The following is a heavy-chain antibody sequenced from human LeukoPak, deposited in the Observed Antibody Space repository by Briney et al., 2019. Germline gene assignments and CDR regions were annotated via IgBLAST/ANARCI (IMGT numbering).Heavy chain of an antibody. V-gene: IGHV3-74*01. CDR1: GFDFSRYW. D-gene: IGHD3-10*01. CDR2: SHNDGNSV. J-gene: IGHJ4*02. Sequence: PGGSLRLSCAASGFDFSRYWMHWVRQVPGKEVVWVSHSHNDGNSVSYADSVKGRFTVSRDNAKNTLYLQMNRLRAEDTAVYYCVRHNYGYDYWGQETQVTVSS. CDR3: VRHNYGYDY.